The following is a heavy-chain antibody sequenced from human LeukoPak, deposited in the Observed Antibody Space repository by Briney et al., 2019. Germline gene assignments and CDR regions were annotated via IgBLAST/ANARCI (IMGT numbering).Heavy chain of an antibody. CDR3: ARDPSGYGAFDY. Sequence: SETLSLTCTVSGSSIITYYWSWIRQPPGKGLEWIGYIYYSGSTNNNPSLKSRVPISVVTSTNQFSLTVSSVTTADTAMYYCARDPSGYGAFDYWGQGTLVTVSS. D-gene: IGHD5-12*01. V-gene: IGHV4-59*01. CDR2: IYYSGST. J-gene: IGHJ4*02. CDR1: GSSIITYY.